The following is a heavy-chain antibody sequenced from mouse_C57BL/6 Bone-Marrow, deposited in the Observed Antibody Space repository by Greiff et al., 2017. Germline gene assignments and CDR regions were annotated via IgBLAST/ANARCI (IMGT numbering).Heavy chain of an antibody. CDR3: ARDMGYGSSYGFAY. J-gene: IGHJ3*01. CDR2: ISYDGSN. CDR1: GYYITSGYY. V-gene: IGHV3-6*01. D-gene: IGHD1-1*01. Sequence: VQLQQSGPGLVKPSQSLSLTCSVTGYYITSGYYWNWIRQFPGNTLEWMGYISYDGSNNYNPSLKNRISITRDTAKNQFFLKLNSVTTENTATYYCARDMGYGSSYGFAYWGQGTLVTVSA.